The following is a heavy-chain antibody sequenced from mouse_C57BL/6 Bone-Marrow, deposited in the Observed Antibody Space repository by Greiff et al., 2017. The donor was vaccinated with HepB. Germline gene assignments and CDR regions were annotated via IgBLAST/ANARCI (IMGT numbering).Heavy chain of an antibody. Sequence: QVHVKQPGTELVKPGASVKLSCKASGYTFTSYWMHWVKQRPGQGLEWIGNINPSNGGTNYNEKFKSKATLTVDKSSSTAYMQLSSLTSEDSAVYYCARGDEGYYEVMDYWGQGTSVTVSS. CDR1: GYTFTSYW. V-gene: IGHV1-53*01. CDR3: ARGDEGYYEVMDY. CDR2: INPSNGGT. J-gene: IGHJ4*01. D-gene: IGHD2-3*01.